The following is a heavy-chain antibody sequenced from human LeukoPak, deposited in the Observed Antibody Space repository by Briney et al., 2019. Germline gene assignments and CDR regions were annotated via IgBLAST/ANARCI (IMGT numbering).Heavy chain of an antibody. CDR1: GFTFSTLA. CDR3: ARGQGGACSGGSCYPGIEAFDI. Sequence: GGSLRLSCTASGFTFSTLAMSWVRQAPGKGLEWVSSISSRGDDTTYADSVKGRFTISRDNSKNTLYLQMNSLRAEDTAVYYCARGQGGACSGGSCYPGIEAFDIWGQGTMVTVSS. V-gene: IGHV3-23*01. CDR2: ISSRGDDT. J-gene: IGHJ3*02. D-gene: IGHD2-15*01.